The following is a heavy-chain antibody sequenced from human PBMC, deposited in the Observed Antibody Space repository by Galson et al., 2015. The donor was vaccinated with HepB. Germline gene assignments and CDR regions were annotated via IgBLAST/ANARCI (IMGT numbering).Heavy chain of an antibody. CDR3: AKVQQWSNRGFDF. D-gene: IGHD6-19*01. V-gene: IGHV3-23*01. CDR2: IGDRNGIT. CDR1: GFTFDNYA. Sequence: SLRLSCAASGFTFDNYAMSWVRQTPGKGLEWLTIIGDRNGITHYKDSVKGRFTVSRDNSKNTLYLQMNSLKAEDTAIYYCAKVQQWSNRGFDFWGQGTLVTVSS. J-gene: IGHJ4*02.